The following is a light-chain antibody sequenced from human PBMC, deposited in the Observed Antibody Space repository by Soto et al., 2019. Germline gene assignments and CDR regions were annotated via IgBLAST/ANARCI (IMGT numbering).Light chain of an antibody. Sequence: QSALTQPPSASGSPGQSVTISCTGSSSDVGGYNYVSWYQQHPGTAPKLVIYEFRKRPSGVPGRFSCSKSDTTASLTVSGLQAEAEEDDDCSSSTCNINLGVFGPGTKLTVL. J-gene: IGLJ1*01. V-gene: IGLV2-8*01. CDR3: SSSTCNINLGV. CDR2: EFR. CDR1: SSDVGGYNY.